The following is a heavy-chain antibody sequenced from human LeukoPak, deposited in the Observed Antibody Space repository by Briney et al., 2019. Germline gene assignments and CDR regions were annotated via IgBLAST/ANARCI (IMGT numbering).Heavy chain of an antibody. CDR2: IYSGGST. V-gene: IGHV3-66*01. CDR3: ARESLMATTPHYGMDV. J-gene: IGHJ6*02. CDR1: GFTVSSNY. D-gene: IGHD5-24*01. Sequence: GGSLRLSCAASGFTVSSNYMSWVRRAPGKGLEWVSVIYSGGSTYYADSVKGRFTISRDNSKNTLYLQMNSLRAEDTAVYYCARESLMATTPHYGMDVWGQGTTVTVSS.